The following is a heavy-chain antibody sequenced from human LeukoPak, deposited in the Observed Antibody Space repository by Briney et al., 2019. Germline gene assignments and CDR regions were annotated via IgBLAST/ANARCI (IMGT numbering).Heavy chain of an antibody. CDR2: IYYSGST. V-gene: IGHV4-39*07. CDR1: GGSISSSSYY. Sequence: SETLSLPFPVSGGSISSSSYYWGWVPPPPGKGLEWIGSIYYSGSTYYNPSPKSRVTISLDTSKNQFSLKLSSVTAADTAVYYCARDLNYDSSGYALYHDAFDIWGQGTMVTVSS. D-gene: IGHD3-22*01. J-gene: IGHJ3*02. CDR3: ARDLNYDSSGYALYHDAFDI.